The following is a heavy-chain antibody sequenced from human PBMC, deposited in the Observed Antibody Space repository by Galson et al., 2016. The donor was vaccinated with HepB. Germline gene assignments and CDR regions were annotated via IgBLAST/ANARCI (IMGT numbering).Heavy chain of an antibody. V-gene: IGHV3-30*03. CDR3: ARGRTTSCNSAFDI. J-gene: IGHJ3*02. CDR1: GFTFRDFP. Sequence: SLRLSCAASGFTFRDFPMVWVRQAPGQGLEWVAVMSVDGSNKYYADSVKGRFTISRDNSKNTLYLQVNSLRVEDTAIYYCARGRTTSCNSAFDIWGQGTMVTVSS. D-gene: IGHD2-2*02. CDR2: MSVDGSNK.